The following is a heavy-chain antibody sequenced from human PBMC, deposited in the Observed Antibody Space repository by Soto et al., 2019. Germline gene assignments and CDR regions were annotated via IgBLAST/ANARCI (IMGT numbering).Heavy chain of an antibody. CDR2: LDYGRSA. D-gene: IGHD3-22*01. CDR1: GDSISSYY. Sequence: QVQLQESGPGLVKPSETLSLTCAVSGDSISSYYCMWIRQPPGKGLESIGYLDYGRSANYNPSLTSRVTLSLDTSTNQCSLTLSSMTAADTAVYYCSLRSMAVVPEHWGQGTLVTFSS. V-gene: IGHV4-59*01. CDR3: SLRSMAVVPEH. J-gene: IGHJ4*02.